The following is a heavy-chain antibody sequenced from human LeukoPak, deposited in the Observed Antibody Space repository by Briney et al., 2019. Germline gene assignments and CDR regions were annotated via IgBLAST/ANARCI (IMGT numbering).Heavy chain of an antibody. Sequence: ASVKVSCKASGYTFTSYDVNWVRQATGQGLEWMGWMNPNSGNTGYAQKFQGRVTITRNISISTAYMQLSSLRSEDTAVYYCARRVSYGDFDYWGQGTLVTVSS. CDR1: GYTFTSYD. J-gene: IGHJ4*02. D-gene: IGHD4-17*01. V-gene: IGHV1-8*01. CDR2: MNPNSGNT. CDR3: ARRVSYGDFDY.